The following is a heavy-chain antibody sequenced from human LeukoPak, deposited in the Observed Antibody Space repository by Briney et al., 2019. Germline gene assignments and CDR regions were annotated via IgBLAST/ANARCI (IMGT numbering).Heavy chain of an antibody. V-gene: IGHV1-69*01. J-gene: IGHJ6*03. D-gene: IGHD6-13*01. CDR1: GGTFSSYA. Sequence: SXKVSCKASGGTFSSYAISWVRQAPGQGLEWMGGIIPIFGTANYAQKFQGRVTITADESTSTAYIELSSLRSEDTAVYYCAREGVVGQQLYYYYMDVWGKGTTVTVSS. CDR2: IIPIFGTA. CDR3: AREGVVGQQLYYYYMDV.